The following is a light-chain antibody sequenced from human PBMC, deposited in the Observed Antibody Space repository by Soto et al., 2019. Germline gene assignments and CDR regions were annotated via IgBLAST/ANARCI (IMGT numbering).Light chain of an antibody. Sequence: EIVLTQSPGTLSLSPGERATLSCRASQSVSSSYLAWYQQKPGQAPRLLIYGASSRATGIPDRFSGSGSGTDFTLTISRLEREDFAVYYCQQYGSSPQWTFGQGTKVEI. J-gene: IGKJ1*01. CDR1: QSVSSSY. CDR3: QQYGSSPQWT. CDR2: GAS. V-gene: IGKV3-20*01.